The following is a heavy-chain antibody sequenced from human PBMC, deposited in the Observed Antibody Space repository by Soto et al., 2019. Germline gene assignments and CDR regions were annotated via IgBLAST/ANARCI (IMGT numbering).Heavy chain of an antibody. V-gene: IGHV2-5*02. CDR1: GFSLSTSGVG. Sequence: QITLKESGPTLVKPTQTLTLTCTFSGFSLSTSGVGVGWIRQPPGKALEWLALIYWDDDKRYSTSLKSRPTNTKDTTKNHVVLTMTNMDPVDTATYYGAHDSSCWFGFDYWGQGTLVTDSS. CDR3: AHDSSCWFGFDY. J-gene: IGHJ4*02. CDR2: IYWDDDK. D-gene: IGHD6-19*01.